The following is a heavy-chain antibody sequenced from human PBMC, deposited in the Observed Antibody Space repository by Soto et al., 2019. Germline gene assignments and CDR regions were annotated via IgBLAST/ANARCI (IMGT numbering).Heavy chain of an antibody. CDR1: GFTFSDYY. V-gene: IGHV3-11*01. D-gene: IGHD1-1*01. Sequence: GGSLRLSCAASGFTFSDYYMSWIRQAPGKGLEWVSYISSSGSTIYYADSVKGRFTISRDNAKNSLYLQMNSLRAEDTAVYYCASISPTGDPGTFDYWGQGTLVTVSS. CDR2: ISSSGSTI. CDR3: ASISPTGDPGTFDY. J-gene: IGHJ4*02.